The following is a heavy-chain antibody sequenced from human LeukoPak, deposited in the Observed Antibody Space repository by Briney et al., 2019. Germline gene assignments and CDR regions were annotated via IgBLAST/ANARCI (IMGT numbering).Heavy chain of an antibody. V-gene: IGHV3-9*01. Sequence: GGSLRLSCAASGFTFDDFAMHWVRQAPGKGLEWVSGINWNSDTRAYADSVKGQFTISRDNAKNFVYLQMSSLRAEDTAFYYCAKDVDESVAGNNWFDPWGQGTLVTVSS. J-gene: IGHJ5*02. CDR3: AKDVDESVAGNNWFDP. CDR2: INWNSDTR. D-gene: IGHD6-19*01. CDR1: GFTFDDFA.